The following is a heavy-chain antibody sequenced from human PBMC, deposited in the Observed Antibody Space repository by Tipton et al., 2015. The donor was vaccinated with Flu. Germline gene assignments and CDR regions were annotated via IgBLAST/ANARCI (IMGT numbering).Heavy chain of an antibody. CDR3: ARDHSVSWIQLWRAYYGMDV. J-gene: IGHJ6*02. CDR2: ISAYNGNT. D-gene: IGHD5-18*01. V-gene: IGHV1-18*01. Sequence: QVQLVQSGAEVKKPGASVKVSCKASGYTFTSYGISWVRQAPGQGLEWMGWISAYNGNTNYAQKLQGRVTMTTDTSTSTAYMELRSLRSDDTAVYYCARDHSVSWIQLWRAYYGMDVWGQGTTVTVSS. CDR1: GYTFTSYG.